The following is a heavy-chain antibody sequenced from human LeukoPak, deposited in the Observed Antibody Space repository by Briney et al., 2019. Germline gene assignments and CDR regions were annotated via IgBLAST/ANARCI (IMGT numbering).Heavy chain of an antibody. Sequence: GRSLRLSCAASGFTFSTYGMHWVRQAPGKGLEWVAVIWYDGSNKYYADSVKGRFTISRDNSKNTLSLQMNSLRAEDTAVYYCARAVGPFDIWGQGTMVTVFS. J-gene: IGHJ3*02. CDR2: IWYDGSNK. CDR1: GFTFSTYG. V-gene: IGHV3-33*01. CDR3: ARAVGPFDI.